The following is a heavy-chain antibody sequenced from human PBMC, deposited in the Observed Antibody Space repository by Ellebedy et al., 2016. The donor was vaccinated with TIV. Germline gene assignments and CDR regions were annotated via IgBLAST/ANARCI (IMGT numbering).Heavy chain of an antibody. D-gene: IGHD4-11*01. CDR3: ARGYSNYLWAFDY. Sequence: SETLSLTCTVSGGSISSYYWSWIRQPPGKGLEWIGYIYYSGSTNYNPSLKSRVTISVDTSKNQFSLKLSSVTAADTAVYYCARGYSNYLWAFDYWGQGTLVTVSS. V-gene: IGHV4-59*01. CDR2: IYYSGST. CDR1: GGSISSYY. J-gene: IGHJ4*02.